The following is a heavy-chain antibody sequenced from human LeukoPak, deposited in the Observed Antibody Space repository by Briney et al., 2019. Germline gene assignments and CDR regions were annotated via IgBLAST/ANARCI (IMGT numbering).Heavy chain of an antibody. CDR1: GFTFSSYA. Sequence: GGSLRLSCAAPGFTFSSYAMSWVRQAPGKGLEWVSVMSGSGGSTYYADSVKGRFTISRDNSKNKLYLQMNSLRAEDTAVYYCAKEIYGDSTGGRFQQWGQGTLVTGSS. CDR3: AKEIYGDSTGGRFQQ. J-gene: IGHJ1*01. CDR2: MSGSGGST. V-gene: IGHV3-23*01. D-gene: IGHD4-17*01.